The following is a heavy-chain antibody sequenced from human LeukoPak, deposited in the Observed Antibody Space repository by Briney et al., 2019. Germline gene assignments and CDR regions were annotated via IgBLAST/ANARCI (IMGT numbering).Heavy chain of an antibody. CDR1: GFTFSSYS. CDR3: ARANYDSSGYLDY. D-gene: IGHD3-22*01. V-gene: IGHV3-21*01. CDR2: ISSSSSYM. Sequence: GGSLRLSCAASGFTFSSYSMNWVRQAPGKGLEWVSSISSSSSYMYYADSVKGRFTISRDNSNNTLYLQMNSLRAEDTAVYYCARANYDSSGYLDYWGQGTLVTVSS. J-gene: IGHJ4*02.